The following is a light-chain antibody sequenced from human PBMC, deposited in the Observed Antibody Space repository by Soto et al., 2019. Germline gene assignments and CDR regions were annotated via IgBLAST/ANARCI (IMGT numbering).Light chain of an antibody. V-gene: IGKV2-28*01. Sequence: DIVMTQSPLSLPVTPGEPASISCRSSQSLLHSTGRYYLDWYLQKPGQSPQLLIYLGSHRASGGAVRFSGSGSGTDFTLTISRVEAEDVGIYYCIQALQTPFTFGGGTRVEIK. CDR3: IQALQTPFT. CDR2: LGS. CDR1: QSLLHSTGRYY. J-gene: IGKJ4*01.